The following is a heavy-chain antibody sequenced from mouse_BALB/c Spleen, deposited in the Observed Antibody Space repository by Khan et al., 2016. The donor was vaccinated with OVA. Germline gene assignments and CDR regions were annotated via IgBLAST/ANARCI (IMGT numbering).Heavy chain of an antibody. D-gene: IGHD2-12*01. CDR3: ARSPFFTRAWFAY. J-gene: IGHJ3*01. CDR1: GYTFTNHH. CDR2: INPYNDYT. Sequence: VQLQQSGTELVRPGASVKISCKAFGYTFTNHHINWVKQRPGQGLDWIGYINPYNDYTTYNQKFTGKATLTVDTSSSTAYMELSSLTSEDSAVYFWARSPFFTRAWFAYWGQGTLVTVSA. V-gene: IGHV1S45*01.